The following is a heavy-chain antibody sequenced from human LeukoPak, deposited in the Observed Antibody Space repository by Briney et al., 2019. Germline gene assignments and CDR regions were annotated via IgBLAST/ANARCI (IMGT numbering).Heavy chain of an antibody. CDR1: GFSVSSRS. J-gene: IGHJ4*02. CDR3: ASPSGGGYVRC. CDR2: FYDGSKT. V-gene: IGHV3-53*01. Sequence: GGSLRLSCAASGFSVSSRSMSWVRQAPGKGLEWVSVFYDGSKTYYADSVKGRFTISRDNSKNTLYLQMNSLRAEDTAVYYCASPSGGGYVRCWGQGTLVTVSS. D-gene: IGHD5-12*01.